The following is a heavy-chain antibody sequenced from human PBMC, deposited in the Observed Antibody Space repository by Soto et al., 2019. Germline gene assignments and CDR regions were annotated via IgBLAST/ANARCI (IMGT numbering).Heavy chain of an antibody. Sequence: QMQLVESGGGVVQPGRSLRLSCAASGFTFSSYGMHWVRQAPGKGLEWVAVISYDGSNKYYADSVKGRFTISRDNSKNTLYLQMNSLRAEDTAVYYCAKGYSSGWLFEYWGQGTLVTVSS. V-gene: IGHV3-30*18. J-gene: IGHJ4*02. D-gene: IGHD6-19*01. CDR1: GFTFSSYG. CDR2: ISYDGSNK. CDR3: AKGYSSGWLFEY.